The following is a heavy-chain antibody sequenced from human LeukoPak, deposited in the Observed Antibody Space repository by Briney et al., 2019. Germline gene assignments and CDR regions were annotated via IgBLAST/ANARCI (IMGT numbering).Heavy chain of an antibody. CDR1: GGSISTYY. CDR3: ARQSGGNYVYFDY. Sequence: SETLSLTCTVSGGSISTYYWSWIRQPAGKGLEWIGRISTTENTNYNPSLKSRVTTSVDKSKNQFSLKLSSVTAADTAVYYCARQSGGNYVYFDYWGQGTQVTVSS. D-gene: IGHD2-15*01. J-gene: IGHJ4*02. CDR2: ISTTENT. V-gene: IGHV4-4*07.